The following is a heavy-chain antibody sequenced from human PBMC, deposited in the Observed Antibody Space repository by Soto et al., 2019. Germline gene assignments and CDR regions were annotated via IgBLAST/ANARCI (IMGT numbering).Heavy chain of an antibody. CDR3: ARHPSDFWFDP. Sequence: QLQLQESGPGLVKPSETLSLTCTVSGGSISSSSYFWGWIRQPPGKGLEWIGSIYYSGSTYYNPSRKRRVTVAVDPSKNLFSLKLRSVTAADTAVYYCARHPSDFWFDPWGQGTLVTVSS. D-gene: IGHD2-21*02. J-gene: IGHJ5*02. CDR1: GGSISSSSYF. CDR2: IYYSGST. V-gene: IGHV4-39*01.